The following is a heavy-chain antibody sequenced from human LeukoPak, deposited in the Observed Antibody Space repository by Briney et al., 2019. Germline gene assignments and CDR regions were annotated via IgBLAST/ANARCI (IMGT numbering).Heavy chain of an antibody. CDR2: TYYSGSN. V-gene: IGHV4-39*01. Sequence: SETLSLSCTVSGGSISSGGYYWSWLRPHPGTDLEWIGYTYYSGSNYSNPSLKSRVTISVDTSKSQFSLKRNSVTATDTAVYYCARHYGPWGQGTLVTVPS. J-gene: IGHJ4*02. CDR1: GGSISSGGYY. D-gene: IGHD3-10*01. CDR3: ARHYGP.